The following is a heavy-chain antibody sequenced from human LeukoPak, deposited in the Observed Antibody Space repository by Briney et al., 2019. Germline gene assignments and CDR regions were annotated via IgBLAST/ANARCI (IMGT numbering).Heavy chain of an antibody. D-gene: IGHD5-12*01. CDR1: GYTFTSYG. CDR2: ISAYNGNT. J-gene: IGHJ4*02. CDR3: ARAYSGYDFVDY. V-gene: IGHV1-18*01. Sequence: ASVKVSCKASGYTFTSYGISWVRQAPGQGLEWMGWISAYNGNTNYAQKLQGRVTTTTDTSTSTAYMELRSLRSDDTAVYYCARAYSGYDFVDYWGQGTLVTVSS.